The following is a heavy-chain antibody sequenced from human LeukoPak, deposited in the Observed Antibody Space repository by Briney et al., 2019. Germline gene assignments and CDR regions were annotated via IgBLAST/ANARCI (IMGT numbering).Heavy chain of an antibody. CDR3: AKDYWVYYDSSGYPGYFDY. CDR2: ISSSSSYI. J-gene: IGHJ4*02. V-gene: IGHV3-21*01. CDR1: RFTFNYSF. Sequence: GGSLRLSCAASRFTFNYSFMNWVRQAPGKGLEWVSSISSSSSYIYYADSVKGRFTISRDNSKNALYLQMNSLRAEDTAVYYCAKDYWVYYDSSGYPGYFDYWGQGTLVTVSS. D-gene: IGHD3-22*01.